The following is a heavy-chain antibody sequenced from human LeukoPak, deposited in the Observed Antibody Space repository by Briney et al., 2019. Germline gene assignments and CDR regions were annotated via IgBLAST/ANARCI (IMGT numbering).Heavy chain of an antibody. D-gene: IGHD6-13*01. V-gene: IGHV3-20*04. CDR2: INWNGGRI. CDR1: GFTFDDYG. J-gene: IGHJ4*02. CDR3: ARDQGGTGSWYEGEGY. Sequence: GGSLRLSCAASGFTFDDYGMIWVRHAPGKGLEWFSDINWNGGRIGYVDSVKGRLTISRDNAKNSLSLQMNSLRAEDTALYYCARDQGGTGSWYEGEGYWGQGTLVTVSS.